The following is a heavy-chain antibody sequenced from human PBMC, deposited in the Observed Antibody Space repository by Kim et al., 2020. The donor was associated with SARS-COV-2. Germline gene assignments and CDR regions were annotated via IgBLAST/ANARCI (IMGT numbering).Heavy chain of an antibody. CDR1: GDPISSRNYY. CDR3: ARDYQLLAPDY. Sequence: SETLSLTCTVSGDPISSRNYYWGWVRQPPGKGLEWIGNIFYTGSANYNPSLKSRVAISVDTSKSQFSLKLSSVTAADTAVYYCARDYQLLAPDYWGQGTLVTVSS. J-gene: IGHJ4*02. V-gene: IGHV4-39*02. CDR2: IFYTGSA. D-gene: IGHD2-2*01.